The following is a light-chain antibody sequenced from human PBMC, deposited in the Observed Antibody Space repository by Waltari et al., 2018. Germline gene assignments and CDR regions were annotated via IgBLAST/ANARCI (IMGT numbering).Light chain of an antibody. CDR2: GAS. Sequence: VLLTQSPASLSVSPGDTVILSCRASQSVRTNLVWYQQKAGQAPRTLIYGASTSASGVPSRFSGSGSETDFTLIISSLQSEDAAVYFCQQYYVWPPITFGGGTKLEI. CDR3: QQYYVWPPIT. J-gene: IGKJ4*01. CDR1: QSVRTN. V-gene: IGKV3-15*01.